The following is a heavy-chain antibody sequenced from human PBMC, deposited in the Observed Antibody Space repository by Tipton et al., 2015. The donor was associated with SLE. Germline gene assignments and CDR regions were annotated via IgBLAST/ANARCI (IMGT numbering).Heavy chain of an antibody. Sequence: TLSLTCAVSGGSFNGYSWSWIRQPPGKGLEWIGYIYYSGSTNYNPSLKSRVTISVDTSKKQFSLKLSSVTAADTAVYYCARVVKGSSWYWFDPCGQGTLVTVSS. J-gene: IGHJ5*02. CDR2: IYYSGST. CDR1: GGSFNGYS. CDR3: ARVVKGSSWYWFDP. V-gene: IGHV4-59*01. D-gene: IGHD6-13*01.